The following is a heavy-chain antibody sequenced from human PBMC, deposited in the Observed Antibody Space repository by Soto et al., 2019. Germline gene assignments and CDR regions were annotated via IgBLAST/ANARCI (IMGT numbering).Heavy chain of an antibody. D-gene: IGHD2-2*01. CDR2: TASKDESYTT. J-gene: IGHJ6*02. Sequence: PGGSLRLSCAASGFTFSDHYMDWVRQAPGKGLEWVGRTASKDESYTTGYAASVKGRFTVSRDDSKSTLFLQMNSLRTEDTAVYYCGRGYCTSPSCQRAPYGLDVWGQGTPVTVSS. CDR1: GFTFSDHY. V-gene: IGHV3-72*01. CDR3: GRGYCTSPSCQRAPYGLDV.